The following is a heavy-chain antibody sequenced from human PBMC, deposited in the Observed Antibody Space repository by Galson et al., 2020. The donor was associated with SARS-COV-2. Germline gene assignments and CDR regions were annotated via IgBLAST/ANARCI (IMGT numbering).Heavy chain of an antibody. V-gene: IGHV1-18*04. CDR1: GYSFTSYA. J-gene: IGHJ4*02. CDR3: ARWRHIGPMIDY. D-gene: IGHD2-21*01. CDR2: TSAYSGNT. Sequence: ASVKVSCKASGYSFTSYAISWVRQAPGQGPEWKGWTSAYSGNTKYAKKFQGRVTMTTDTSTSTAYMELRSLRSDDTAVFYCARWRHIGPMIDYWGQGTPVTVSS.